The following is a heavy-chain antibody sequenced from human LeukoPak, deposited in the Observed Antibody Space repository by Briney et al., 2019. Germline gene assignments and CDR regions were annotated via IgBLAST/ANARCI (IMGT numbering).Heavy chain of an antibody. CDR2: IYYSGST. D-gene: IGHD3-10*01. V-gene: IGHV4-39*07. CDR3: ARDFSPMVRGVIRGFDP. Sequence: SETLSLTCTVCGGFIRSSSYYWGWIRQPPGKGLEWIGSIYYSGSTYYNPSLKSRVTISVDTSENQFSLKLSSVTAADTAVYYCARDFSPMVRGVIRGFDPWGQGTLVTVSS. J-gene: IGHJ5*02. CDR1: GGFIRSSSYY.